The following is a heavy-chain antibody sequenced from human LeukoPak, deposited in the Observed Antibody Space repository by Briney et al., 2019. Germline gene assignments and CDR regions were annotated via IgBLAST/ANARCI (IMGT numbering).Heavy chain of an antibody. CDR1: GGSISSYY. J-gene: IGHJ5*02. CDR2: IYYSGST. Sequence: KPSETLSLTCTVSGGSISSYYWSWVRQPPGKGLEWIGYIYYSGSTNYNPSLKSRVTISVDTSKNQFSLKLSSVTAADTAVYYCARTLAPGTIGWFDPWGQGTLVTVSS. D-gene: IGHD1-7*01. CDR3: ARTLAPGTIGWFDP. V-gene: IGHV4-59*01.